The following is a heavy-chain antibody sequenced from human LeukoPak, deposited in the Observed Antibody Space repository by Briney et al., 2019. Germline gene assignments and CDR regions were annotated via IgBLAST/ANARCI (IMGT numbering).Heavy chain of an antibody. CDR2: IDYSGST. CDR1: GGSITSSKHY. J-gene: IGHJ3*02. Sequence: SETLSLTCTVSGGSITSSKHYWGWIRQTPGKGLEWIGGIDYSGSTYFNPSLKSRLTMSVDTSKNQFSLKLSSVTAADTAVFYCARHRLPSIVVDAFDTWGQGTMVIVSS. V-gene: IGHV4-39*01. CDR3: ARHRLPSIVVDAFDT. D-gene: IGHD1-26*01.